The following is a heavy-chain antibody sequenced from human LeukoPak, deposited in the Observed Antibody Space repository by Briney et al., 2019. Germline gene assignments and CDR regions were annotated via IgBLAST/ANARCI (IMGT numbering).Heavy chain of an antibody. V-gene: IGHV1-24*01. J-gene: IGHJ4*02. CDR2: FDPEDGAR. CDR3: ATGYTYDYSLY. Sequence: ASVKVSCKVSGDTVTGFSIHWVRQAPGHGLEWMGGFDPEDGARIFAQKFQSRVTMSEDTSTDTAYMDLSSLGSEDTAVYYCATGYTYDYSLYWGQGTLVTVSS. CDR1: GDTVTGFS. D-gene: IGHD5-18*01.